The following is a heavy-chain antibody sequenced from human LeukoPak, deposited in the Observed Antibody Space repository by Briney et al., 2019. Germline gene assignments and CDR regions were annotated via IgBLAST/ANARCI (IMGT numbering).Heavy chain of an antibody. V-gene: IGHV1-69*05. CDR2: IIPIFGTA. Sequence: GASLKVSCKASGGTFSSYAISWVRQAPGQGLEWMGGIIPIFGTANYAQKFQGRVTITTDESTSTAYMELSSPRSEDTAVYYCARSVGWEPRHYYYMDVWGKGTTVTVSS. CDR1: GGTFSSYA. J-gene: IGHJ6*03. CDR3: ARSVGWEPRHYYYMDV. D-gene: IGHD1-26*01.